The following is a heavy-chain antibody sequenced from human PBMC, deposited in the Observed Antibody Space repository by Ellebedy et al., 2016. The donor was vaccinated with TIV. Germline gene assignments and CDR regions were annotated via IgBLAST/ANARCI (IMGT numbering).Heavy chain of an antibody. D-gene: IGHD3-22*01. CDR3: ARDRDDSSGQDWYFDL. CDR1: GGTFSSYA. CDR2: IIPILGIT. Sequence: AASVKVSCKASGGTFSSYAISWVRQDHGQGLEWMGRIIPILGITNYAQKFQGRVTITADKSTSTAYMELSSLRSEDTAVYYCARDRDDSSGQDWYFDLWGRGTLVTVSS. V-gene: IGHV1-69*04. J-gene: IGHJ2*01.